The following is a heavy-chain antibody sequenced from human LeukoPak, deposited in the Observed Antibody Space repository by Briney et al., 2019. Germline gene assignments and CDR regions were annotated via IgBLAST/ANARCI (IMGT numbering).Heavy chain of an antibody. CDR3: AKGMRGYCSSTSCYIKDY. Sequence: GGSLRLSCAVSGLTVSTNYMNWVRQAPGKGLEWVSVVYSGGITNYADSVKGRFTISRDISNNTVYPQMNSLRAEDTAVYYCAKGMRGYCSSTSCYIKDYWGQGTLVTVSS. D-gene: IGHD2-2*02. CDR1: GLTVSTNY. V-gene: IGHV3-53*01. J-gene: IGHJ4*02. CDR2: VYSGGIT.